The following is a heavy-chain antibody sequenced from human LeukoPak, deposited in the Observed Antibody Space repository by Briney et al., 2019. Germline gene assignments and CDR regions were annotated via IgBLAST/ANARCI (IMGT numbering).Heavy chain of an antibody. CDR1: GFTVNSYS. Sequence: QSGGSLRLSCVASGFTVNSYSMNWVRQAPGKGLEWVSYFGWGGTTIYYADSVKGRFTISRDSARSSLYLQMNSLRDEDSAVYYCARDSGSGWSNDYWGQGTLVTVPS. V-gene: IGHV3-48*02. J-gene: IGHJ4*02. CDR2: FGWGGTTI. D-gene: IGHD6-19*01. CDR3: ARDSGSGWSNDY.